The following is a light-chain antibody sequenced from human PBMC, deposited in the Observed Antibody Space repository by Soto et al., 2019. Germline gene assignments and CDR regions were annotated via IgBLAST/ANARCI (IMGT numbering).Light chain of an antibody. Sequence: QSVLTQPASVSGSPGQSIAISCTGTSSDVGGYNYVSWYQQHPGKAPKVMIYDVNNRPSGVSDRFSGSKSGNTASLTISGLQADDEADYYCCSYTSGSLYVFGTGTKLTVL. CDR3: CSYTSGSLYV. V-gene: IGLV2-14*03. J-gene: IGLJ1*01. CDR1: SSDVGGYNY. CDR2: DVN.